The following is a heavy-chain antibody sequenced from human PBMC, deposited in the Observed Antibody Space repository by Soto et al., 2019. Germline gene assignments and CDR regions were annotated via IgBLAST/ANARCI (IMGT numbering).Heavy chain of an antibody. V-gene: IGHV1-8*01. Sequence: QVQLVQSGAEVKKPGASVKVSCKASGYTFTSYDINWVRQATGQGREWMGWMNPNSGNTGYAQKFQGRVTMTRNTSISTAYMELSSLRSEDTAVYYCARGYYDFWSGYSYDFDYWGQGTLVTVSS. J-gene: IGHJ4*02. D-gene: IGHD3-3*01. CDR1: GYTFTSYD. CDR2: MNPNSGNT. CDR3: ARGYYDFWSGYSYDFDY.